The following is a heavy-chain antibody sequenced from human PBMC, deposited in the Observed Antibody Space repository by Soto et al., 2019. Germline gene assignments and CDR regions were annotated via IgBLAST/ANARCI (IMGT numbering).Heavy chain of an antibody. CDR1: GFTVSNNY. D-gene: IGHD3-10*01. Sequence: EVQLVESGGGLIQPGGSLRLSCAVSGFTVSNNYMSWVRQAPGKGLEGVSVIYSGGYTAYGDSVKGRFTISRDNSKNTLFPKMNSRGPGDTGVFSGAAPPGGGGYWGQGTLVTVSS. CDR2: IYSGGYT. J-gene: IGHJ4*02. V-gene: IGHV3-53*01. CDR3: AAPPGGGGY.